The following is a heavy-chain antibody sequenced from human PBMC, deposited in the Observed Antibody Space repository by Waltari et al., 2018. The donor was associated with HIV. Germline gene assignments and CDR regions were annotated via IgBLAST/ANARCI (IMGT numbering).Heavy chain of an antibody. CDR2: ISSSSSYI. Sequence: EVQLVESGGGLVKPGGYLRLSCAASGFTFSSSIRSWVRQAPGRGLEWVSSISSSSSYIYYADSVKGRFTISRDNAKNSLYLQMNSLRAEDTAVYYCARGNGSGPPHDYWGQGTLVTVSS. D-gene: IGHD3-10*01. V-gene: IGHV3-21*01. CDR1: GFTFSSSI. J-gene: IGHJ4*02. CDR3: ARGNGSGPPHDY.